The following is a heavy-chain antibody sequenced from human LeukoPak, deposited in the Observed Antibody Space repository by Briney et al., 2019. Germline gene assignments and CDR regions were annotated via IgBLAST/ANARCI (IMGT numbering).Heavy chain of an antibody. CDR2: IKYDGSVK. CDR3: ARYKHMDV. Sequence: PGGSLRLSCAASESTFSVYWMTWVRQAPGQGLEWVANIKYDGSVKYYVDSVKGRFTISRDNAKNSLYLQMISLRAEDTAVYFCARYKHMDVWGKGTMVTVSS. V-gene: IGHV3-7*01. CDR1: ESTFSVYW. D-gene: IGHD1-1*01. J-gene: IGHJ6*03.